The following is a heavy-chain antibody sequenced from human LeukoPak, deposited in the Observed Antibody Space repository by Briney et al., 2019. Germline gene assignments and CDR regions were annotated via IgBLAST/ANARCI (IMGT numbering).Heavy chain of an antibody. CDR2: INPSGGST. CDR1: GYTFTSYY. CDR3: ARDSGTGPIDY. D-gene: IGHD1-7*01. J-gene: IGHJ4*01. Sequence: ASVKVSCRASGYTFTSYYMHWVRQAPGQGLEWMGIINPSGGSTSYAQKFQGRVTMTRDTSTSTVYMELSSLRSEDTALYYCARDSGTGPIDYWGQEPWSPSPQ. V-gene: IGHV1-46*01.